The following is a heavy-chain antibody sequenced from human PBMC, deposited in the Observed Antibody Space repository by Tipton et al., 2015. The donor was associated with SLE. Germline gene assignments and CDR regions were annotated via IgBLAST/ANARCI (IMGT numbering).Heavy chain of an antibody. V-gene: IGHV4-30-4*01. CDR2: IYHSGTT. D-gene: IGHD6-13*01. CDR1: GGSINSGDFY. Sequence: TLSLTCTVSGGSINSGDFYWSWIRQSPGKGLEWIGYIYHSGTTYYNPYLQSRATISVDTSENQFSLKLTSVTAADTAVYYCATVTSSSWFRAFDYWGQGTLVTVSS. CDR3: ATVTSSSWFRAFDY. J-gene: IGHJ4*02.